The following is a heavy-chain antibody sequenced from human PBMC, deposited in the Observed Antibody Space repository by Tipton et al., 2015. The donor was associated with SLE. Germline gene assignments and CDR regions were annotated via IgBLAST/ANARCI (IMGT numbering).Heavy chain of an antibody. CDR2: IYYSGST. J-gene: IGHJ4*02. CDR1: GGSISSGGYY. CDR3: ARGGPDYGGY. Sequence: TLSLTCTVSGGSISSGGYYWSWIRQHPGKGLEWIGYIYYSGSTYYNPSLKSRVTISVDTSKNQFSLKLSAVTAADTAVYYCARGGPDYGGYWGQGTLVTVSS. V-gene: IGHV4-31*03. D-gene: IGHD3-16*01.